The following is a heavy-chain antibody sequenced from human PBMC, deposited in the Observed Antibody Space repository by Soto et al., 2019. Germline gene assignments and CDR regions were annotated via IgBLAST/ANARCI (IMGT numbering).Heavy chain of an antibody. CDR2: IDYSGRT. D-gene: IGHD6-13*01. CDR1: GGSISSGDYY. Sequence: QVQLQESGPGLVKPSQTLSLTYTVSGGSISSGDYYWSWIRQPPGKGLEWIGYIDYSGRTYYNPPLKSRVTISVDTSKNQFSLKLRSVTAADTAVYYCARFRIAAGIDYWGQGTLVTVSS. J-gene: IGHJ4*02. V-gene: IGHV4-30-4*01. CDR3: ARFRIAAGIDY.